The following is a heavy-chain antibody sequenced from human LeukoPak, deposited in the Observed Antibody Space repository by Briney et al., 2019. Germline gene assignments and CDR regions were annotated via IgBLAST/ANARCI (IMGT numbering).Heavy chain of an antibody. D-gene: IGHD3-3*01. J-gene: IGHJ6*02. CDR3: ARDHVRFLEWLPNQYYYYGMDV. Sequence: GASVKVSCKASGYTFTGYCMHWVRQAPGQGLEWMGWINPNSGGTNYAQKFQGRVTMTRDTSISTAYMELSRLRSDDTAVYYCARDHVRFLEWLPNQYYYYGMDVWGQGTTVTVSS. CDR1: GYTFTGYC. CDR2: INPNSGGT. V-gene: IGHV1-2*02.